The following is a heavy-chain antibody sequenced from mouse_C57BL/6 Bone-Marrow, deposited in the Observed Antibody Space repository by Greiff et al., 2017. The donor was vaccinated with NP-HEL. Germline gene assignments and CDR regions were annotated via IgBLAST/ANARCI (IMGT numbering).Heavy chain of an antibody. D-gene: IGHD2-4*01. CDR3: ARNRDYAKAYYFDY. CDR1: GFSLPSYA. J-gene: IGHJ2*01. CDR2: IWSGGGS. V-gene: IGHV2-9-1*01. Sequence: LMESGPGLVAPSQSLSITCPVSGFSLPSYAISWVRQPPGQGLEWLGAIWSGGGSNYNSALKSRLSIIRDNSKSQVFLKMNSLQTDDTARYYWARNRDYAKAYYFDYWGQGTTLTVSS.